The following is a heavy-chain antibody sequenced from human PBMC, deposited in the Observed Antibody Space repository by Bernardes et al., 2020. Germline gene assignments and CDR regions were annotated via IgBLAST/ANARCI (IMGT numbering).Heavy chain of an antibody. CDR3: ACEVYADDYSNYPRGHVFDI. CDR2: IYAGGRT. D-gene: IGHD4-4*01. CDR1: GFTVNSNY. V-gene: IGHV3-53*01. J-gene: IGHJ3*02. Sequence: GGSLRLSCAASGFTVNSNYMSWVRQAPGKGLEWVSVIYAGGRTDYADSVKGRFTISRDNSKNTLYLQMNNLRAEHTAVYYCACEVYADDYSNYPRGHVFDIWGQGTMVTVSS.